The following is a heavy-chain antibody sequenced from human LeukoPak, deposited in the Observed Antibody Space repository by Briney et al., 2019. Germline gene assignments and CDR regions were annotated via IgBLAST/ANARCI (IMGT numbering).Heavy chain of an antibody. CDR1: GFTFSNDW. J-gene: IGHJ4*02. V-gene: IGHV3-74*01. CDR2: INTDGSTT. D-gene: IGHD2/OR15-2a*01. Sequence: GGSLRLSCAASGFTFSNDWMNWVRQAPGKGLVWVSRINTDGSTTTYADSVKGRFTISRDNAKNTLYLQMNSLRVEDTAVYYCARSRGGFYHYWGQGTLVTVSS. CDR3: ARSRGGFYHY.